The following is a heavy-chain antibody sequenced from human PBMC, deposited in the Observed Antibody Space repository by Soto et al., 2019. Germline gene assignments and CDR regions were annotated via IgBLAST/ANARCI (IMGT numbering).Heavy chain of an antibody. CDR2: VHYSGST. D-gene: IGHD1-1*01. CDR1: DDSISHYF. V-gene: IGHV4-59*01. J-gene: IGHJ3*02. CDR3: ARMNQLAPKRNAFDI. Sequence: PSETLSLACTVSDDSISHYFWTWIRQPPGKGLEWIGYVHYSGSTDYNPSLKSRVTTSVDTSKNQFSLTLSFVTAADTAVYYCARMNQLAPKRNAFDIWGQGTMVTVS.